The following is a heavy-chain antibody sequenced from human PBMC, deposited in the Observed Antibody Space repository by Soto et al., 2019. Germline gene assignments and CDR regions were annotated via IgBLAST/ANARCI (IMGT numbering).Heavy chain of an antibody. D-gene: IGHD3-10*01. J-gene: IGHJ4*02. CDR1: GYSFTSYW. CDR3: ARCRGSGSYYPVNFDY. V-gene: IGHV5-51*01. Sequence: GESLKISCKGSGYSFTSYWIGWVRQMPGKGLKWMGIIYPGDSDTRYSPSFQGQVTISADKSISTAYLQWSSLKASDTAMYYCARCRGSGSYYPVNFDYWGQGTLVTVSS. CDR2: IYPGDSDT.